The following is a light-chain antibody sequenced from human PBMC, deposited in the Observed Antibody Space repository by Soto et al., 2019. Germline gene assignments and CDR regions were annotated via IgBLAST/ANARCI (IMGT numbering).Light chain of an antibody. Sequence: DIQMTQSPSSLSASVGDRGTIPCRASQTISRNLNWYQQKPGKAPKLLIYAASSLQSGVPSRFSGSGSGTDFTLAISSLQPEDFATYYCQQSDSIPITFGQGTRLEIK. V-gene: IGKV1-39*01. CDR1: QTISRN. CDR2: AAS. J-gene: IGKJ5*01. CDR3: QQSDSIPIT.